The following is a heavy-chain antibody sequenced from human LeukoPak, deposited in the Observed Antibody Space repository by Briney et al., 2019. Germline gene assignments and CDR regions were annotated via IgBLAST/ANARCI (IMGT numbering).Heavy chain of an antibody. CDR3: ARSRGTPPGGRGCYFDY. CDR1: GRSISSSSYY. J-gene: IGHJ4*02. D-gene: IGHD3-22*01. CDR2: IYYSGST. Sequence: SETLSLTCTVSGRSISSSSYYWGWIRQPPGKGLDSLGSIYYSGSTYYNPSLKSRVTISVDTSKNQFSLKLSSVTAADTAVYYCARSRGTPPGGRGCYFDYWGQGTLVTVSS. V-gene: IGHV4-39*01.